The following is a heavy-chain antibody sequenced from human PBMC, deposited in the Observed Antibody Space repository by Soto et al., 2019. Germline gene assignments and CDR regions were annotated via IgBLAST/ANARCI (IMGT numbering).Heavy chain of an antibody. D-gene: IGHD3-10*01. CDR2: ILNDGSNR. J-gene: IGHJ6*02. CDR3: ARDDEYSGNGMDV. V-gene: IGHV3-33*01. CDR1: EFTFSNYG. Sequence: QVQLVESGGGVVQPGRSLRLSCAASEFTFSNYGMDWVRQAPGKGVEWVAVILNDGSNRYHADSVKDRFTISRDKSKNTLYLQMNSLRTEDTAVYYCARDDEYSGNGMDVWGQGNTVTVS.